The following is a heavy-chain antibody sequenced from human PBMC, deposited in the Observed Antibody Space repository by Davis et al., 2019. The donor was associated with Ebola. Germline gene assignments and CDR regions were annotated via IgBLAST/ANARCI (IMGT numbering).Heavy chain of an antibody. Sequence: HSQTLSLTCAISGDSVSSAGWNWIRQSPSRGLEWLGRTYYKSKWYNDYAASVKSRITINPDTSKNQFSLQLSSVTPEDTAVYYCARGWLRSGFDSWGQGTLVTVSS. V-gene: IGHV6-1*01. CDR2: TYYKSKWYN. CDR3: ARGWLRSGFDS. J-gene: IGHJ4*02. D-gene: IGHD5-12*01. CDR1: GDSVSSAG.